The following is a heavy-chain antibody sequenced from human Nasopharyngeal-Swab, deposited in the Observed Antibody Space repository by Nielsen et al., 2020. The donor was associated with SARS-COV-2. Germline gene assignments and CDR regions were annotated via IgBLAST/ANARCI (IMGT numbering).Heavy chain of an antibody. CDR1: GFTFSSYW. V-gene: IGHV3-7*05. J-gene: IGHJ4*02. CDR2: IKQDGSEK. CDR3: ARDREGLGFDY. D-gene: IGHD3-10*01. Sequence: GESLKISCAASGFTFSSYWMSWVRQAPGKGLEWVANIKQDGSEKYYVDSVKGRFTISRDNAKNSLYLQMNSLRAEDTAVYYCARDREGLGFDYWGQGTLVTVSS.